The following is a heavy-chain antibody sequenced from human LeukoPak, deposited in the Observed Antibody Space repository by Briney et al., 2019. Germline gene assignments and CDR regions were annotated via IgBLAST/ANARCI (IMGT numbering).Heavy chain of an antibody. Sequence: PSETLSLTCTVSGGSISSSSYYWGWIRQPPGKGLEWFGSIYYSGSTYYNPSLKSRVTISVDTSKKQFSLKLSSVTAADTAGYYCAGKLGYCSGGSLHPAHWGQGTLVTVSS. J-gene: IGHJ1*01. V-gene: IGHV4-39*01. CDR2: IYYSGST. D-gene: IGHD2-15*01. CDR3: AGKLGYCSGGSLHPAH. CDR1: GGSISSSSYY.